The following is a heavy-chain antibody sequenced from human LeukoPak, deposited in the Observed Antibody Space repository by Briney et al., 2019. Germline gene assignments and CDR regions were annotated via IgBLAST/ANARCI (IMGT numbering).Heavy chain of an antibody. CDR1: GYTFTGYY. Sequence: ASVKVSCKASGYTFTGYYMHWVRQAPGQGLEWMGWINPNSGGTNYAQKFQGWVTMTRDTSISTAYMELSRLRSDDTAVYYCARGIAAAEIPFDYWGQGTLVTVSS. CDR2: INPNSGGT. V-gene: IGHV1-2*04. D-gene: IGHD6-13*01. J-gene: IGHJ4*02. CDR3: ARGIAAAEIPFDY.